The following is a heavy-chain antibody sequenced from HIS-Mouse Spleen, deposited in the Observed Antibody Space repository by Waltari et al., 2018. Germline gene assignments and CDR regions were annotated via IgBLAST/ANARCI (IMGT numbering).Heavy chain of an antibody. CDR3: ARDHPMVRDWYFDL. J-gene: IGHJ2*01. CDR1: GFPFRSNS. D-gene: IGHD3-10*01. Sequence: QLLQPGGAWIQPGGAFGPSFAASGFPFRSNSLTVARQAPGKGLEWVSVIYSGGSTYYADSVKGRFTISRDNSKNTLYLQMNSLRAEDTAVYYCARDHPMVRDWYFDLWGRGTLVTVSS. CDR2: IYSGGST. V-gene: IGHV3-53*01.